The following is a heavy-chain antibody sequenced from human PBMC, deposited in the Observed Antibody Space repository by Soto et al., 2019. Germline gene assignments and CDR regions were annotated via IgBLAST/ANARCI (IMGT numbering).Heavy chain of an antibody. V-gene: IGHV1-3*04. J-gene: IGHJ3*02. D-gene: IGHD3-16*01. CDR1: GYSFTNFP. CDR3: AREGLPSLPHPWGDAFDI. CDR2: INTGTGRT. Sequence: QAQLVQSGAEVKKPGASVKVSCKASGYSFTNFPLHWVRQAPGQRLEWMAWINTGTGRTQYSEKLQGRVTVTTETSAITVYMVLSGLRSEDTAVYYCAREGLPSLPHPWGDAFDIWGQGTTVTVSS.